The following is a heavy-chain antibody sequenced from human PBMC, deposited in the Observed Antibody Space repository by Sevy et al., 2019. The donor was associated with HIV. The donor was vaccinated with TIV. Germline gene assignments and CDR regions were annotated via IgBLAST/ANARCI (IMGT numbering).Heavy chain of an antibody. V-gene: IGHV3-7*04. CDR1: GFTFSSYW. J-gene: IGHJ4*02. CDR3: ARVYSGYDYGY. Sequence: GGSLRLSCAASGFTFSSYWLSWVRQAPGKGLEWLANINQDGTEKYYVGSVKGRFTISRGNAENSLYLHMNSLRVEDTAMYYCARVYSGYDYGYWGQGTLVTVSS. CDR2: INQDGTEK. D-gene: IGHD5-12*01.